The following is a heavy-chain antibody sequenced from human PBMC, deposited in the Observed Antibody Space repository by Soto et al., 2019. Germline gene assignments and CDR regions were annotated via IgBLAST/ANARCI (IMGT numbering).Heavy chain of an antibody. V-gene: IGHV3-30*18. J-gene: IGHJ6*02. D-gene: IGHD4-17*01. Sequence: WVCMRLSWAPSAFTFSRQGFHWVRQAPGKGLEWVAVISSDGSNKYYADSVKGRFTISRDHSKNTLYLQMNSLRAEDTAVYYCAKSLVTTYGMDVWGQGTTVTVSS. CDR2: ISSDGSNK. CDR1: AFTFSRQG. CDR3: AKSLVTTYGMDV.